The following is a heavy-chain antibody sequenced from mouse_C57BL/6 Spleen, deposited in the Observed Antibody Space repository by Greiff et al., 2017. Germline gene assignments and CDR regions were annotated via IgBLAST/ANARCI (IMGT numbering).Heavy chain of an antibody. J-gene: IGHJ3*01. D-gene: IGHD3-2*02. CDR3: SRAGGSSGYSFAY. V-gene: IGHV1-47*01. Sequence: QVQLQQSGSELVKPGASVKMSCKASGYTFTTYPIEWMKQRHGQSLEWIGNFHPYNDDTKYNEKFKGKATLTVEKSSSTVYLELSRLTSADSAVYCCSRAGGSSGYSFAYWGQGTLVTVSA. CDR1: GYTFTTYP. CDR2: FHPYNDDT.